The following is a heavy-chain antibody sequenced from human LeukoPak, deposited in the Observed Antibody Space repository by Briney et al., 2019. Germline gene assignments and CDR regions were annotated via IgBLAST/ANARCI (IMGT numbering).Heavy chain of an antibody. J-gene: IGHJ4*02. CDR3: ARPRDRYYYGSGSYIPAFDY. V-gene: IGHV4-4*07. CDR2: IYTSGST. Sequence: SETLSLTCTVSGGAITSYYWSWIRQPAGKALEWIGRIYTSGSTNYNPSLKSRVILSVDMSKNQFSLKLSSVTAADTAVYYCARPRDRYYYGSGSYIPAFDYWGQGTLVTVSS. D-gene: IGHD3-10*01. CDR1: GGAITSYY.